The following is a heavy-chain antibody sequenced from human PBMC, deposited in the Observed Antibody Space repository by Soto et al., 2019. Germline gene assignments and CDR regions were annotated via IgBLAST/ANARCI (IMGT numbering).Heavy chain of an antibody. V-gene: IGHV3-21*01. J-gene: IGHJ3*02. CDR2: IANGDNHI. Sequence: EVQVVESGGGLVKPGGSLRLSCAASGFTFSEYSFLWVRQAPGKGLERLSFIANGDNHIFYSDSVKGRFTISRDNAKNSVYLQLNSLRADDSAVYYCARENGHCTDACNRGAFDIWGQGTMVTVSS. CDR3: ARENGHCTDACNRGAFDI. CDR1: GFTFSEYS. D-gene: IGHD2-2*01.